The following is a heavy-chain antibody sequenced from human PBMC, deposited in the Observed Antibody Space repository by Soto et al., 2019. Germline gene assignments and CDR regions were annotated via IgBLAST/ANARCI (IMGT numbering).Heavy chain of an antibody. D-gene: IGHD3-22*01. V-gene: IGHV1-3*01. CDR3: ARGGYFDSSNYLAY. CDR2: INPGNGNT. Sequence: VASVKVSCKASGYTFTSYGINWVRQAPGRGLEWMGWINPGNGNTKYSQQFQGRVIIDRDTSASTAYTELSSRRSEDTAVYYCARGGYFDSSNYLAYWGLGTLVTVSS. CDR1: GYTFTSYG. J-gene: IGHJ4*02.